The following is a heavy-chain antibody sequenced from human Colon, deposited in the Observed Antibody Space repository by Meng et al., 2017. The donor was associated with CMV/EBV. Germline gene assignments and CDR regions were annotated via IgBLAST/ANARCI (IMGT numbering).Heavy chain of an antibody. CDR2: ASQSGST. D-gene: IGHD5-12*01. Sequence: TCAVYGGYFSENYWSWVRQPPGKGLEWIGEASQSGSTNYNPSLKSRVTISLDRSNKQFSLKLTSVTAADTAVYYCARRVASGKYYFDSWGQGALVTVSS. CDR1: GGYFSENY. J-gene: IGHJ4*02. V-gene: IGHV4-34*01. CDR3: ARRVASGKYYFDS.